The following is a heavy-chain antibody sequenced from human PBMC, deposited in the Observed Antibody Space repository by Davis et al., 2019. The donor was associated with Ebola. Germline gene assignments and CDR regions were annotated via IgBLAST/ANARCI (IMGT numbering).Heavy chain of an antibody. CDR1: GYTFTSYG. CDR3: TTPGGQDSGYDVFDI. Sequence: AASVKVSCKASGYTFTSYGISWVRQAPGQGLEWMGWISGYEDNTNYAPRFQGRITLTKDRATSTVYMELSSLRSEDTALYYCTTPGGQDSGYDVFDIWGQGTMVTVSS. V-gene: IGHV1-18*01. CDR2: ISGYEDNT. D-gene: IGHD5-12*01. J-gene: IGHJ3*02.